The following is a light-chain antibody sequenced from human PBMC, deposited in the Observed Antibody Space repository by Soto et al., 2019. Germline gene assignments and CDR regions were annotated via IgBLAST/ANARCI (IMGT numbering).Light chain of an antibody. Sequence: EIVMTQSPATLSVSPGDRATLSCRASQSVRSYVAWYQQKPGQAPRLLIYGASTRASGIPARFSGSGSGTELALTISSIHSEDVAVDNCQQYNNCPPWTFGQGTKVEIK. CDR1: QSVRSY. J-gene: IGKJ1*01. CDR2: GAS. CDR3: QQYNNCPPWT. V-gene: IGKV3-15*01.